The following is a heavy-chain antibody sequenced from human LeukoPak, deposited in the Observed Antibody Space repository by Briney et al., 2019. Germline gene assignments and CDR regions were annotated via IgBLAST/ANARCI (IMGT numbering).Heavy chain of an antibody. Sequence: SETLSLTCTVSGGSISSSSYSWGWIRQPPGKGLEWIGSIYYSGSTYYNPSLKSRVTISADTSKNQFSLKLSSVTAADTAVYYCASGPRGKKLDYWGQGTLVTVSS. CDR1: GGSISSSSYS. V-gene: IGHV4-39*01. CDR3: ASGPRGKKLDY. J-gene: IGHJ4*02. CDR2: IYYSGST.